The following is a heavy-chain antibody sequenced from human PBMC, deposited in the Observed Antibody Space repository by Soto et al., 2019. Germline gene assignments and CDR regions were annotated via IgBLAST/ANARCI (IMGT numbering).Heavy chain of an antibody. V-gene: IGHV4-59*01. J-gene: IGHJ6*02. D-gene: IGHD3-9*01. CDR1: GGSISGYC. CDR3: ASTILTGYYTPGWMDV. Sequence: PSEILSLSSTVSGGSISGYCWRWIRQPPGKGLEWIGYIYYSGSTNYNPSLKSRVTISVDTSKNQFSLKLSSVTAADTAVYYCASTILTGYYTPGWMDVWGQGTTVTVSS. CDR2: IYYSGST.